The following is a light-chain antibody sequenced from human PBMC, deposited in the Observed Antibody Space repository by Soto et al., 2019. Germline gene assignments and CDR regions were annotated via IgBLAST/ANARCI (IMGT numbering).Light chain of an antibody. CDR3: QQYINSPQT. J-gene: IGKJ2*01. Sequence: EIVLRQSPGTLSLSPGETATLSCRASRSVGNRYLAWYQQKPGEAPRLHIYGASNRATSIPDRYSGSGSGTYFTHTNTRLEHEDFTMFYCQQYINSPQTFRQGTKLQI. V-gene: IGKV3-20*01. CDR1: RSVGNRY. CDR2: GAS.